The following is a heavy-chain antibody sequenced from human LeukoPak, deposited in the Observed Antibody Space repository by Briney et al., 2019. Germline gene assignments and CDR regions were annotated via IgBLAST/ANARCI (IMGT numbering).Heavy chain of an antibody. Sequence: ASVKVSCKASGYIFTDYYMHWVRQAPGQELGWMGRINPNSGGTNYAQKFQGRVTMTTDTSTSTAYMELRSLRSDDTAVYYCARDGQWEPYYFDYWGQGILVTVSS. J-gene: IGHJ4*02. V-gene: IGHV1/OR15-1*04. CDR2: INPNSGGT. CDR3: ARDGQWEPYYFDY. D-gene: IGHD1-26*01. CDR1: GYIFTDYY.